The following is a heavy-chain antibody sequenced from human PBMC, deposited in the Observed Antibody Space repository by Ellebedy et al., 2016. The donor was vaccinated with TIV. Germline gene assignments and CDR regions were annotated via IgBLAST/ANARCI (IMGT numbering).Heavy chain of an antibody. CDR2: IQYDGSNK. Sequence: PGGSLRLSCAASGFTFSNYGMHWVRQAPGKGLEWVAFIQYDGSNKYYADSVKGRFAISRDISKSTLYLQMNSLRVEDTAVYYCAKDWGRLRFRVHFDYWGQGALVTVSA. CDR3: AKDWGRLRFRVHFDY. J-gene: IGHJ4*02. D-gene: IGHD3-3*01. CDR1: GFTFSNYG. V-gene: IGHV3-30*02.